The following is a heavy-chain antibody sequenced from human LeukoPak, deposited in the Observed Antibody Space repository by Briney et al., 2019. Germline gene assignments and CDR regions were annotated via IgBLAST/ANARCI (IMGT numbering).Heavy chain of an antibody. CDR2: VKRKTDGGTT. CDR3: TTYGWSYDL. J-gene: IGHJ5*02. Sequence: PGGSLRLSCAASGFPFSNSWMTWVRQAPGKGLEWVGRVKRKTDGGTTDYAAPVKGRFTISRDDSINTLFLQMDSLKTEYTAVYYCTTYGWSYDLWGQGTLVTVSS. D-gene: IGHD1-26*01. CDR1: GFPFSNSW. V-gene: IGHV3-15*01.